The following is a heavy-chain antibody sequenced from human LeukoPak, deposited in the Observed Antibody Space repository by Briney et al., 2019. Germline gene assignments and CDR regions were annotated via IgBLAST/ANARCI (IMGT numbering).Heavy chain of an antibody. CDR3: AVDIVVVPAAIHYYYYMDV. Sequence: PSETLSLTCTVSGGSISSGSYYWSWIRQPAGKGLEWIGRIYTSGSTNYNPSLKSRVTISVDTSKNQFSLKLSSVTAADTAVYYCAVDIVVVPAAIHYYYYMDVWGKGTTVTVSS. D-gene: IGHD2-2*02. CDR2: IYTSGST. CDR1: GGSISSGSYY. J-gene: IGHJ6*03. V-gene: IGHV4-61*02.